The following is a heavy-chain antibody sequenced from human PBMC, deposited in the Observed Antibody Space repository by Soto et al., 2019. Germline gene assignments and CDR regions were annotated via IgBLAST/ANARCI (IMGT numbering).Heavy chain of an antibody. CDR3: ASSGIVVVTAPGHFDL. J-gene: IGHJ2*01. V-gene: IGHV4-59*01. CDR1: GGSISSYY. Sequence: QVQLQESGPGLVKPSETLSLTCTVSGGSISSYYWSWIRQPPGKGLEWIGYIYYSGSTNYNPSLKSRVPISVDTSKNQFSLKLSSVTAADTAVYYCASSGIVVVTAPGHFDLWGRGTLVTVSS. CDR2: IYYSGST. D-gene: IGHD2-21*02.